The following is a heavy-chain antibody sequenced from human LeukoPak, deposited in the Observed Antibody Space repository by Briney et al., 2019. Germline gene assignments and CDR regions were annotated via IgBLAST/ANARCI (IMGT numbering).Heavy chain of an antibody. CDR3: ARDHEDDWLSAFDI. CDR2: ISSSSSYI. Sequence: GGSLRLSCAASGFTFSSYSMNWVRQAPGKGLEWVSSISSSSSYIYYADSVKGRFTISRDNAKNSLYLQMNSLRAEDTAVYYCARDHEDDWLSAFDIWGQGTMVTVSS. CDR1: GFTFSSYS. J-gene: IGHJ3*02. D-gene: IGHD3-9*01. V-gene: IGHV3-21*04.